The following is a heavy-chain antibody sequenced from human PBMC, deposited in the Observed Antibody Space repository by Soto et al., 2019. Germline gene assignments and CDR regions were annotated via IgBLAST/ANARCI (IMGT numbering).Heavy chain of an antibody. CDR3: ARGKWELVSLFRGGLF. CDR1: GFTFSSYA. J-gene: IGHJ4*02. Sequence: QVQLVESGGGVVQPGRSLRLSCAASGFTFSSYAMHWVRQAPGKGLEWVAVISYDGSNKYYADSVKGRFTISRDNSKNXLYQQMNSLRAEDTAVYYCARGKWELVSLFRGGLFWGQGTLVTVSS. V-gene: IGHV3-30-3*01. D-gene: IGHD1-26*01. CDR2: ISYDGSNK.